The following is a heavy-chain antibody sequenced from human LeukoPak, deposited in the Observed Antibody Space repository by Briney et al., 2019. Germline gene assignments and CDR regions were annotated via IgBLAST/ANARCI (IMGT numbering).Heavy chain of an antibody. D-gene: IGHD6-19*01. V-gene: IGHV3-23*01. Sequence: GGSLRLSCAASGVTFSSYAMSWVRQAPGKGLEWVSAISGSGGSTYYADSVKGRFTISRDNSKNTLYLQMNSLRAEDTAVYYCAKDPLMRYSSGWYCYFDYWGQGTLVTVSS. CDR1: GVTFSSYA. J-gene: IGHJ4*02. CDR3: AKDPLMRYSSGWYCYFDY. CDR2: ISGSGGST.